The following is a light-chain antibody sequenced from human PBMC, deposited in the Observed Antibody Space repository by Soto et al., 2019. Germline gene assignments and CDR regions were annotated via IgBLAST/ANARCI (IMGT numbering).Light chain of an antibody. Sequence: QSALTQPPSASGSPGQAVTISCTGTSSDVGGFNYVSWYQHHPGKAPKLMIYEVSKRPSGVPDRFSGSKSGNTASLTVSGLQAEDESDYDCSSYAGSNKGVFGGGTKVTVL. J-gene: IGLJ2*01. CDR3: SSYAGSNKGV. CDR1: SSDVGGFNY. V-gene: IGLV2-8*01. CDR2: EVS.